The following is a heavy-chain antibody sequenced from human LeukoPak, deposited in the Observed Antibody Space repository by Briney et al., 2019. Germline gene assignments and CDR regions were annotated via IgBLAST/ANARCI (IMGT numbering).Heavy chain of an antibody. J-gene: IGHJ5*02. CDR3: ARGASSASTWFDP. D-gene: IGHD3-22*01. CDR2: IYYSGTT. CDR1: GGSISTYY. Sequence: SETLSLTCTVSGGSISTYYWTWIRQPPGRGLEWIGYIYYSGTTNYNPSLKSRVTISLDTSKNQVTLKLGSVTAADTAVYYCARGASSASTWFDPWGQGTLVTVSS. V-gene: IGHV4-59*01.